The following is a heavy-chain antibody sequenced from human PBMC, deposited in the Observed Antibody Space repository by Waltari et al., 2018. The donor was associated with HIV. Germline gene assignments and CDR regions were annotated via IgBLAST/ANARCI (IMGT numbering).Heavy chain of an antibody. CDR1: GFVFSEHY. Sequence: VQLVESGGGLVKPGGSLRLPCGASGFVFSEHYTGWIRQAPGKGPEWLSHLNRDSDDIFYGDSVKGRFTISRDNTKNSLYLEMNNVRGDDTAIYYCVRGDRSGWYGIFDFWGQGTRVTVSS. D-gene: IGHD6-19*01. V-gene: IGHV3-11*01. CDR3: VRGDRSGWYGIFDF. J-gene: IGHJ4*02. CDR2: LNRDSDDI.